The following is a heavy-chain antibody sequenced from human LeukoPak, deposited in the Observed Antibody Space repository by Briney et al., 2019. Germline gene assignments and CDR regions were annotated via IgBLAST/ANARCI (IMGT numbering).Heavy chain of an antibody. D-gene: IGHD2-21*02. J-gene: IGHJ4*01. CDR3: ARDSGDWTVDY. Sequence: ASVKVSCKASGYTFTSYYMHWVRQAPGQGLEWMGIINPSGGTTNYAQKFQGRGTMTRDTSTSTDYLELNSLRSEDTAVYYCARDSGDWTVDYWGQGTLVTVSS. CDR2: INPSGGTT. V-gene: IGHV1-46*01. CDR1: GYTFTSYY.